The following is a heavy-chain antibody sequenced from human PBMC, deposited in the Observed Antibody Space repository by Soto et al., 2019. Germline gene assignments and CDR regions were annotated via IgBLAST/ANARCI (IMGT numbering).Heavy chain of an antibody. D-gene: IGHD3-10*01. Sequence: GGSLRLSCAASGFTLSINDMSWVRQAPGKGLEWVSSISGSDGRTYYADSVKGRFTISRDNSKNTLYLQMSSLRVVDTAVYYCAKYYYASGSNWFDPWGRGTLVTVSS. J-gene: IGHJ5*02. CDR3: AKYYYASGSNWFDP. V-gene: IGHV3-23*01. CDR1: GFTLSIND. CDR2: ISGSDGRT.